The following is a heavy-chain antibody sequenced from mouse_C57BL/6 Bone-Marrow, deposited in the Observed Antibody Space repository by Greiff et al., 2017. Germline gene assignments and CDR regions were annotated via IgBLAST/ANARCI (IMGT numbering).Heavy chain of an antibody. D-gene: IGHD2-3*01. CDR2: ISGGGGNT. J-gene: IGHJ3*01. V-gene: IGHV5-9*01. Sequence: EVQRVESGGGLVKPGGSLKLSCAASGFTFSSYTMSWVRQTPEKRLEWVATISGGGGNTYYPDSVKGRFTISRDNAKNTLYLQMSSLMSEDTALYYCARLGWLLRAPWFAYWGQGTLVTVSA. CDR1: GFTFSSYT. CDR3: ARLGWLLRAPWFAY.